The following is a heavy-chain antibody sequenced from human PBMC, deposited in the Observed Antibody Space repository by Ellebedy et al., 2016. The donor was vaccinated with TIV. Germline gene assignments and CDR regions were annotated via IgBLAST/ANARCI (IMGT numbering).Heavy chain of an antibody. Sequence: GGSLRLSCAASGFTFRNYWMSWLRPAPGKGLEWVANIKQDGSEKYYMDSVKGRFSISRDNAKNSLYVQMNSLRDEDTAVYYCARDQWLGRAYYFDSWGQGTLVTVSS. J-gene: IGHJ4*02. CDR1: GFTFRNYW. CDR3: ARDQWLGRAYYFDS. D-gene: IGHD6-19*01. V-gene: IGHV3-7*01. CDR2: IKQDGSEK.